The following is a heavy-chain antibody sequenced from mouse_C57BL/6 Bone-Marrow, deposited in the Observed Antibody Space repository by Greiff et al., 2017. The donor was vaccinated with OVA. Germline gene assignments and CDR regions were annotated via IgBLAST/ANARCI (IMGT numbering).Heavy chain of an antibody. CDR1: GYTFTSYW. CDR3: AREGIYFDY. D-gene: IGHD1-1*01. V-gene: IGHV1-50*01. J-gene: IGHJ2*01. CDR2: FDPSDSFT. Sequence: QVQLQQPGAELVKPGASVKLSCKASGYTFTSYWMQWVKQRPGQGLEWIGEFDPSDSFTNYNQKFKGKATLTVDTSSSTAYMQLSRLTSEDAAVYYCAREGIYFDYWGQGTTLTVSS.